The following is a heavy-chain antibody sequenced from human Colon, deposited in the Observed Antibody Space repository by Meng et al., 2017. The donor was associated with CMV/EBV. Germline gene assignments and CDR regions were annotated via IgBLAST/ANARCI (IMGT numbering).Heavy chain of an antibody. Sequence: VQLVQSGAEVKKPGASVKVSCKTSGYVFDLYGISGVRQAPRQGPEWMGWISADKRYTSYAQNLQGRVTMTTDASTSTAYMELRGLRSNDTAVYYCARVYEYSSSWGSDYWGQGTLVTVSS. CDR1: GYVFDLYG. J-gene: IGHJ4*02. CDR2: ISADKRYT. D-gene: IGHD6-6*01. CDR3: ARVYEYSSSWGSDY. V-gene: IGHV1-18*01.